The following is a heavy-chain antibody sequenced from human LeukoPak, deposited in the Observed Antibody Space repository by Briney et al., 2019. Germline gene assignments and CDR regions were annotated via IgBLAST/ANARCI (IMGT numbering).Heavy chain of an antibody. Sequence: PSETLSLTCTVSGGSISSYYWSWIRQPPGKGLEWIGYIYYSGSTNYNPSLKSRVTISVDTSKNQFSLKLSSVTAADTAVYYCARERITMVRGVYRYYYGMDVWGQGTTVTVSS. V-gene: IGHV4-59*01. CDR2: IYYSGST. D-gene: IGHD3-10*01. CDR3: ARERITMVRGVYRYYYGMDV. J-gene: IGHJ6*02. CDR1: GGSISSYY.